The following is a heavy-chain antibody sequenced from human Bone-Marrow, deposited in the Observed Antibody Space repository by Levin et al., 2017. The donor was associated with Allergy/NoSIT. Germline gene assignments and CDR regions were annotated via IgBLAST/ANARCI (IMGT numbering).Heavy chain of an antibody. V-gene: IGHV4-31*02. D-gene: IGHD2/OR15-2a*01. CDR1: GASINSTDYY. J-gene: IGHJ5*02. Sequence: SETLSLTCTVSGASINSTDYYWTWIRQHPGKGLEWIGYIYYSGSTYYNSSLKSRVTMSIDTSKNQFSLKLNSVTAADTAVFYCVREDNTSEGWFDPWGQGTLVTVSS. CDR2: IYYSGST. CDR3: VREDNTSEGWFDP.